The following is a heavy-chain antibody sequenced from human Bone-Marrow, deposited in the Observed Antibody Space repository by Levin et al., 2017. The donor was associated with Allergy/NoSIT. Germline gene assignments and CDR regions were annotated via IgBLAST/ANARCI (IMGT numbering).Heavy chain of an antibody. Sequence: GGSLRLSCAASGFTFSSYSMNWVRQAPGKGLEWVSSISSSSSYIYYADSVKGRFTISRDNAKNSLYLQMNSLRAEDTAVYYCARDDYGDPYFDYWGQETLVTVSS. V-gene: IGHV3-21*01. CDR3: ARDDYGDPYFDY. CDR2: ISSSSSYI. CDR1: GFTFSSYS. D-gene: IGHD4-17*01. J-gene: IGHJ4*02.